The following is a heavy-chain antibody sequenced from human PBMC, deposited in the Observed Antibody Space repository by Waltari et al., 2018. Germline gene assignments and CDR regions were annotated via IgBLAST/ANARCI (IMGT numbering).Heavy chain of an antibody. V-gene: IGHV1-69*08. J-gene: IGHJ6*02. CDR3: AVTLSAAPFYGLDV. CDR1: GDTLTNYA. CDR2: IIPIFATV. D-gene: IGHD6-13*01. Sequence: QVQLVQSGAEVKKPGSSVMVSCKVYGDTLTNYAIHWVRQAPGQGLEWVGRIIPIFATVNFAQKFQDRVTITAATSTSTAYMEVSSLRSDDTAMYYCAVTLSAAPFYGLDVWGQGTTVTVFS.